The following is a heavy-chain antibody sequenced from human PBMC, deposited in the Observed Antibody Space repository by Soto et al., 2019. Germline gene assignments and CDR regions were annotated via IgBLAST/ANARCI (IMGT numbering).Heavy chain of an antibody. CDR3: AKDGIAYCTYFGS. J-gene: IGHJ4*02. V-gene: IGHV3-30*18. CDR2: ISSDGSNK. D-gene: IGHD2-21*01. CDR1: GFTFSTYG. Sequence: QVQRVESGGGVVQPGRSLSLSCEASGFTFSTYGMHWVRQAPGKGLEWVAVISSDGSNKNYADSVKGRFTISRDNSKNTLHLKMNSLRPEDTAVYYCAKDGIAYCTYFGSWGQGTLVTVSS.